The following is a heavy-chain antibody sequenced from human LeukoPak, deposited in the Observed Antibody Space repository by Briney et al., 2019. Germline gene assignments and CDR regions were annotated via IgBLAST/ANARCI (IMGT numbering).Heavy chain of an antibody. CDR1: GGSISSGGYY. CDR3: ARGESMITFGGLDY. V-gene: IGHV4-31*03. Sequence: SETLSLTCTVSGGSISSGGYYWSWIRQHPGKGLEWIGYIYYSGSTYYNPSLKSRVTISVDTPKNQFSLKLSSVTAADTAVYYCARGESMITFGGLDYWGQGTLVTVSS. CDR2: IYYSGST. D-gene: IGHD3-16*01. J-gene: IGHJ4*02.